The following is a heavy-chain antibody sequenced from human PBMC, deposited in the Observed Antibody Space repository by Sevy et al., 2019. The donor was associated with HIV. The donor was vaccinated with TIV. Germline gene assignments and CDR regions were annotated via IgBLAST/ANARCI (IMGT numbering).Heavy chain of an antibody. V-gene: IGHV3-72*01. Sequence: GGSLRLSCAASGFAFGDLYMDWVRQAPGKGLEWVGRIRNKPKSYTTEYAASVKGGFTISKDDSRNSLYLQVNSLKTEGTDVYYCAAVAANKGYFDIWGRGSLVTVSS. CDR2: IRNKPKSYTT. CDR3: AAVAANKGYFDI. CDR1: GFAFGDLY. J-gene: IGHJ2*01. D-gene: IGHD6-19*01.